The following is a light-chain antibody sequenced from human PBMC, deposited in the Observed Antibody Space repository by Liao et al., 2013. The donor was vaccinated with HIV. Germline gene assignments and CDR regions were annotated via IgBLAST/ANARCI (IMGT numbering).Light chain of an antibody. J-gene: IGLJ1*01. Sequence: SYELTQAPSVSVAPGKTARITCGGNNIGSKSVHWYQQKPGQAPVVIIYYDSDRPSGIPERFSGSNSGNTATLTISRVEAGDEADYYCQAWDTSTVVFGTGTKVSVL. CDR2: YDS. CDR1: NIGSKS. V-gene: IGLV3-21*01. CDR3: QAWDTSTVV.